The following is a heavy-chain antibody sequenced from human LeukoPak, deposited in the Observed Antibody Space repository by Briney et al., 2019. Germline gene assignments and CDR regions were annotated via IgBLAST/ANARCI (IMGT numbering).Heavy chain of an antibody. CDR2: ISSSSSYI. CDR1: GLTVSRHY. CDR3: ARGGKSGYFPDY. V-gene: IGHV3-21*01. Sequence: PGGSLRLSCVASGLTVSRHYMNWVRQAPGKGLEWVSSISSSSSYIYYADSVKGRFTISRDKAKNSLYLQMNSLRAEGTAVYYCARGGKSGYFPDYWGQGTLVTVSS. J-gene: IGHJ4*02. D-gene: IGHD2-15*01.